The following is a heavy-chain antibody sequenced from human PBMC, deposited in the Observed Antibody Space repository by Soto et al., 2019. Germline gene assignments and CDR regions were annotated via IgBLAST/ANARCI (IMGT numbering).Heavy chain of an antibody. CDR2: IHHTGST. D-gene: IGHD5-12*01. J-gene: IGHJ5*02. CDR1: GRSISEINSY. V-gene: IGHV4-39*01. CDR3: ARPEGGYGSGYSWFDP. Sequence: PSETLSLTCSVSGRSISEINSYWGWIRQTPGEGLEWIGTIHHTGSTYYNPSLKSRVIISLDTSKNQFSLKLSSVTAAGTALYYCARPEGGYGSGYSWFDPWGQGTRVTVSS.